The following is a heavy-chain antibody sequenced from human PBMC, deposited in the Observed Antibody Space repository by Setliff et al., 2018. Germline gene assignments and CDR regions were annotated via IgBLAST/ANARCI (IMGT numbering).Heavy chain of an antibody. CDR3: ARVPRLEWLLPTFDS. J-gene: IGHJ4*02. Sequence: ASVKVSCKTSGYTFINYGLSWMRQAPGQGLEWMGWISGYNGNTDYAQNLQGRVTMTIDTSTSTAYMELRSLRFDDTAVYYCARVPRLEWLLPTFDSWGQGTLVTVSS. V-gene: IGHV1-18*01. CDR2: ISGYNGNT. D-gene: IGHD3-3*01. CDR1: GYTFINYG.